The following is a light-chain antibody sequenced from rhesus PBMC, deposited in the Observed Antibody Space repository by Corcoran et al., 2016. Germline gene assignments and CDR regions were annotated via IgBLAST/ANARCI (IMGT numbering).Light chain of an antibody. CDR3: PHYYDNPWT. V-gene: IGKV1S12*01. Sequence: DIQMTQSPSALSASVGDRVTSSCRASQKIYSNLAWYQQKPVKAPTPLIYASSSLTTGIPSRFSGSGSWTHVPLTIRSLQPEDSAAYYCPHYYDNPWTFGQGTKVEIK. CDR1: QKIYSN. J-gene: IGKJ1*01. CDR2: ASS.